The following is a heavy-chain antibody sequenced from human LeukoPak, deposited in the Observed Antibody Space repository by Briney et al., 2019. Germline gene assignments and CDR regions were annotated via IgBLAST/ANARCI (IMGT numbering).Heavy chain of an antibody. Sequence: GASVKVSCKASGYTFTSYAMHWVRQAPGQRLEWMGWINAGNGNTKYSQKFQGRVTITRDTSASTAYMELSSLRSEDTAVYYCARARRRYFDWLAHAYYFDYWGQGTLVTVSS. CDR3: ARARRRYFDWLAHAYYFDY. D-gene: IGHD3-9*01. V-gene: IGHV1-3*01. CDR1: GYTFTSYA. CDR2: INAGNGNT. J-gene: IGHJ4*02.